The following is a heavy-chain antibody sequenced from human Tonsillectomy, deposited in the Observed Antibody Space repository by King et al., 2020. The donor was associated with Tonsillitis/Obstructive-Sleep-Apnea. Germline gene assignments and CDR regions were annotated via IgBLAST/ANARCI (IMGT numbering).Heavy chain of an antibody. D-gene: IGHD6-19*01. CDR1: GFTFSRHS. V-gene: IGHV3-48*02. CDR2: IIDGSITI. J-gene: IGHJ4*02. CDR3: ARVKGSIGSGGWSPIDY. Sequence: VQLVESGGGLVQPGGSLRLSCAASGFTFSRHSINWVRQAPGKGLEWVSYIIDGSITIFYADSLKGRFTISRDDAKNSLYLQMNSLRDEDTAVYYCARVKGSIGSGGWSPIDYWGQGTLVTVSS.